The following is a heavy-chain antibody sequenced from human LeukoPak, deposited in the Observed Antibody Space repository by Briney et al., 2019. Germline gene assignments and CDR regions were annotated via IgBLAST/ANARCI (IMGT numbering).Heavy chain of an antibody. D-gene: IGHD3-22*01. Sequence: GGSLRLSCAASGFTFSSYAMSWVRQAPGKGLEWVSGISGSGGNTYYADSVKGRLTISRDNSKNTLYVQVNSLGTEDTAAYYCAKGSYYDSSGSFYFDYWGQGTLVTVSS. CDR1: GFTFSSYA. CDR2: ISGSGGNT. CDR3: AKGSYYDSSGSFYFDY. J-gene: IGHJ4*02. V-gene: IGHV3-23*01.